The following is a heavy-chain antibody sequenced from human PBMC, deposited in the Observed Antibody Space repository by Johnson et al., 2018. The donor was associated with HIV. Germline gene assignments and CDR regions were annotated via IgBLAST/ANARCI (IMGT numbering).Heavy chain of an antibody. D-gene: IGHD6-19*01. CDR1: GFTFSSYA. Sequence: QVQLVESGGGLVQPGGSLRLSCAASGFTFSSYAMHWVRQAPGKGLEWVADISYDGSNKYYVDSVKGRFTISRDNAKNSLYLQMNSLRAEDTAVYYCASRYSSGRADAFDIWGQGTMVTVSS. J-gene: IGHJ3*02. V-gene: IGHV3-30*04. CDR3: ASRYSSGRADAFDI. CDR2: ISYDGSNK.